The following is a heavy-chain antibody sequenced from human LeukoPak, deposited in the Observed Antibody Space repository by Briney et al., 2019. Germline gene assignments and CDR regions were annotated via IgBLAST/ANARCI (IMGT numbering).Heavy chain of an antibody. CDR1: GYTFTSYD. Sequence: ASVKVSCKASGYTFTSYDINWGRQATGQGLEWMGWMNPNSGNTGYAQKFQARVTITRNTSISTAYMELSSLRSEDTAVYYCARGARRYDILTGYYRYYYYYMDVWGKGTTVTVSS. D-gene: IGHD3-9*01. V-gene: IGHV1-8*03. CDR2: MNPNSGNT. CDR3: ARGARRYDILTGYYRYYYYYMDV. J-gene: IGHJ6*03.